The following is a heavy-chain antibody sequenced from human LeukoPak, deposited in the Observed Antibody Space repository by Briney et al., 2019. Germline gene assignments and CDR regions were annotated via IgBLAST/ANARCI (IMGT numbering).Heavy chain of an antibody. CDR2: ISIDGSTT. V-gene: IGHV3-74*01. CDR1: GFTFSSYW. J-gene: IGHJ4*02. D-gene: IGHD1-26*01. Sequence: GGSLRLSCVGSGFTFSSYWMHWVRQGPGKGLEWVSRISIDGSTTTYADSVKGRFTISRDDSRNTLYLQMNSLRGDDTAVYYCAKDVGKWESLHFFDYWGQGTLVTVSS. CDR3: AKDVGKWESLHFFDY.